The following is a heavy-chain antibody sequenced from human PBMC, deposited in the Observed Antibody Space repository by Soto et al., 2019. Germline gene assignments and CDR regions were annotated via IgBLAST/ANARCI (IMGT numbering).Heavy chain of an antibody. Sequence: ASVKVSCKASRFTFTNSSVQWVLQARGQRLAWIGWIVVGSGNTIYAQKFQERVTITRGLYTRTAYMELSSLRSEDTAVYYCAAKGQQHLGYYNGMDVWGQGTTVTVSS. J-gene: IGHJ6*02. CDR1: RFTFTNSS. V-gene: IGHV1-58*01. CDR2: IVVGSGNT. D-gene: IGHD6-13*01. CDR3: AAKGQQHLGYYNGMDV.